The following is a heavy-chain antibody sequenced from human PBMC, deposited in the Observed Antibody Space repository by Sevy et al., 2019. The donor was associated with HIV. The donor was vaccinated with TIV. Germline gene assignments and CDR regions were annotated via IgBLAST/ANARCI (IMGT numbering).Heavy chain of an antibody. CDR1: GFTVSSNY. V-gene: IGHV3-53*01. J-gene: IGHJ4*02. CDR2: IYSGGST. Sequence: LRLSCAASGFTVSSNYMSWVRQAPGKGLEWVSVIYSGGSTYYADSVKGRFTISRDNSKNTLYLQMNSLRAEDTAVYYCARDSGGYQGVFDYWGQGTLVTVSS. CDR3: ARDSGGYQGVFDY. D-gene: IGHD3-10*01.